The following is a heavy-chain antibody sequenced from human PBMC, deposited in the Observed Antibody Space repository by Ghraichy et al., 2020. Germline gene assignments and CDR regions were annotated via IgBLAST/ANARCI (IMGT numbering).Heavy chain of an antibody. CDR1: GFTFSSYA. J-gene: IGHJ4*02. CDR2: ISGSGGST. V-gene: IGHV3-23*01. Sequence: GGSLRLSCAASGFTFSSYAMSWVRQAPGKGLEWVSAISGSGGSTYYADSVKGRFTISRDNSKNTLYLQMNSLRAEDTAVYYCAKGMTVGDIESKPSVDYWGRGTLVTVSS. D-gene: IGHD5/OR15-5a*01. CDR3: AKGMTVGDIESKPSVDY.